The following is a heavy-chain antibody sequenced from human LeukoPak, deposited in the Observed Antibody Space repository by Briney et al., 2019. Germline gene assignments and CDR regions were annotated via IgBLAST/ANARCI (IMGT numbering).Heavy chain of an antibody. CDR1: GFTFSSYW. D-gene: IGHD3-10*01. Sequence: GGSLRLSCAASGFTFSSYWMHWVRQAPGKGLVWVSYIKTDGRTTTYADSVKGRFTISRDNAKNTLYLQMNSLRAEDTAMYCCARGSYYAFDMWGQGTMVTVSS. CDR3: ARGSYYAFDM. CDR2: IKTDGRTT. J-gene: IGHJ3*02. V-gene: IGHV3-74*01.